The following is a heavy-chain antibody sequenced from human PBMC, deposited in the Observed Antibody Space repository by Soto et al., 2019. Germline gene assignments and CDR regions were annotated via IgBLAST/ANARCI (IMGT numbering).Heavy chain of an antibody. Sequence: HVQLVQSGAEVKKPGASVKVSCKASGYTFTGYYMHWVRQAPGQGLEWMGWINPKSGGTNYAQKFQGRVTMTRDTSISTAYMELSRLRSDDTAVYYCARDYGGATLDYFDYLGQGTVVTVSS. V-gene: IGHV1-2*02. J-gene: IGHJ4*02. CDR1: GYTFTGYY. CDR2: INPKSGGT. D-gene: IGHD1-26*01. CDR3: ARDYGGATLDYFDY.